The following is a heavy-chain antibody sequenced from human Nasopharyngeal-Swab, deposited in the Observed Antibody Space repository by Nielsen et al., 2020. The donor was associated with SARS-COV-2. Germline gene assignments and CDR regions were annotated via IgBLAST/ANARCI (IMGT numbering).Heavy chain of an antibody. CDR2: IYYSGST. CDR1: CGSTRSSSYY. Sequence: SETPSLPPPVSCGSTRSSSYYWGWIRQPPGKGLEWIGSIYYSGSTYYNPSLKSRVTISVDTSKNQFSLKLSSVTAADTAVYYCARRVLAVAGIRATTDHYFDYWGQGTLVTVSS. J-gene: IGHJ4*02. CDR3: ARRVLAVAGIRATTDHYFDY. V-gene: IGHV4-39*01. D-gene: IGHD6-19*01.